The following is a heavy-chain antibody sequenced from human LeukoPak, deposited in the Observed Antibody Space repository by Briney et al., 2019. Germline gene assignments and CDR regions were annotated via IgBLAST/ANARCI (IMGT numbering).Heavy chain of an antibody. CDR3: AKPLQRRRVHDAFDI. D-gene: IGHD6-19*01. CDR1: GFTFSSYA. V-gene: IGHV3-23*01. Sequence: PGGSLRLSCAASGFTFSSYAMSWVRQAPGKGLEWVSAISGSGGSTDYADSVKGRFIISRDNSKNTLYLQMNSLRAEDTAVYYCAKPLQRRRVHDAFDIWGQGTMVTVSS. CDR2: ISGSGGST. J-gene: IGHJ3*02.